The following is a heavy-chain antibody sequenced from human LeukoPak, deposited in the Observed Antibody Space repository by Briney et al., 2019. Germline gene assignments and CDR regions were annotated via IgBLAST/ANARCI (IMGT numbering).Heavy chain of an antibody. CDR3: ARHRGAAAGTGYFDY. Sequence: PSETLSLTCAVYGGSFSGYYWSWIRQPPGKGLEWIGEINHSGSTNYNPSLKSRVTISVDTSKNQFSLKLSSVTAADTAVYYCARHRGAAAGTGYFDYWGQGTLVTVSS. D-gene: IGHD6-13*01. CDR2: INHSGST. CDR1: GGSFSGYY. V-gene: IGHV4-34*01. J-gene: IGHJ4*02.